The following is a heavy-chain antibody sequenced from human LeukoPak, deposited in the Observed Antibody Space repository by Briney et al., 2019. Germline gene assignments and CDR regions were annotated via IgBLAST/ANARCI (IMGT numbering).Heavy chain of an antibody. J-gene: IGHJ3*02. Sequence: GGSLRLSCAASGFTFSNYEMDWVRQAPGKGLEWISYISSSGSTIYYADSVKGRFTISRDNAKNSLYLQMNSLRAEDTAVYYCARGGSDYYFLNAFGIWGQGTMVTVSP. D-gene: IGHD3-22*01. V-gene: IGHV3-48*03. CDR2: ISSSGSTI. CDR3: ARGGSDYYFLNAFGI. CDR1: GFTFSNYE.